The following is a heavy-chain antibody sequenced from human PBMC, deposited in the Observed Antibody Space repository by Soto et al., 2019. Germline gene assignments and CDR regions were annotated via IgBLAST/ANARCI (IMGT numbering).Heavy chain of an antibody. V-gene: IGHV4-34*01. D-gene: IGHD2-15*01. CDR3: ARDGYTLLGYCSGGSCYPGAFDI. CDR1: GGSFSGYY. CDR2: INHSGST. Sequence: SETLSLTCAVYGGSFSGYYWSWIRQPPGKGLEWIGEINHSGSTNYNPSLKSRVTISVDKSKTQFSLKLSSVTAADTAVYYCARDGYTLLGYCSGGSCYPGAFDIWGQGTMVTVSS. J-gene: IGHJ3*02.